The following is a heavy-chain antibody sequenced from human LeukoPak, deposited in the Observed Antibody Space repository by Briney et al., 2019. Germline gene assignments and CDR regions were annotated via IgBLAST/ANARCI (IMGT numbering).Heavy chain of an antibody. CDR3: AKGGYDSSGYYYNAFDI. V-gene: IGHV3-9*03. CDR1: GFTFDDYA. D-gene: IGHD3-22*01. CDR2: ITWNSGSI. J-gene: IGHJ3*02. Sequence: QTGGSLRLSCAVSGFTFDDYAMHWVRQAPGEGLEWVSGITWNSGSIGYADSVKGRFTISRDNAKNSLYLQMNSLRAEDMALYYCAKGGYDSSGYYYNAFDIWGQGTMVTVSS.